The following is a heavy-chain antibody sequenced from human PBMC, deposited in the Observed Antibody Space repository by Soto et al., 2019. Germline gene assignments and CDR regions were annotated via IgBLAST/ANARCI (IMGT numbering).Heavy chain of an antibody. V-gene: IGHV1-2*02. CDR1: AFTVYY. J-gene: IGHJ3*02. D-gene: IGHD6-13*01. CDR3: ALERQLNSPSDRFDI. Sequence: GASVKVSCKASAFTVYYLHWVRQAPGQGLEWMGRINPNTGVTNYAQRFQGRVTMTSDTSITTAFMDLSNVDFDDTAVYYCALERQLNSPSDRFDIWGQGTMVTVSS. CDR2: INPNTGVT.